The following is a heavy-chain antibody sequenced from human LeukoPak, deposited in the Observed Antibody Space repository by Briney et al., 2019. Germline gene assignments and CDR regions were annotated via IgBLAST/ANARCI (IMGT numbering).Heavy chain of an antibody. CDR3: AKGSPTVTTFDY. CDR2: ISWNSGSI. J-gene: IGHJ4*02. D-gene: IGHD4-17*01. Sequence: GGSLRLSCVASGFTFDDYAMHWVRQAPGKGLEWVSGISWNSGSIGYADSVKGRFTISRDNAKNSLYLQMNSLRAEDTALYYCAKGSPTVTTFDYWGQGTLVTVSS. V-gene: IGHV3-9*01. CDR1: GFTFDDYA.